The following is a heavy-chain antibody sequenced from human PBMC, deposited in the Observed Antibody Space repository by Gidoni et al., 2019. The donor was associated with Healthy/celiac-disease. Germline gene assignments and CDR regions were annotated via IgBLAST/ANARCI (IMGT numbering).Heavy chain of an antibody. V-gene: IGHV1-69*01. CDR1: GGTFSSYA. CDR3: ARVNSPRLGEGLDY. Sequence: QVQLVQSGAEVTKPGYSVKVSCTASGGTFSSYAISWVRQAPGQGLEWIGGISPVFGTATYAQKFQGRVTSTADESASTAYMELSRLRSEDAAVYYCARVNSPRLGEGLDYWGQGTLVTVSS. CDR2: ISPVFGTA. D-gene: IGHD3-16*01. J-gene: IGHJ4*02.